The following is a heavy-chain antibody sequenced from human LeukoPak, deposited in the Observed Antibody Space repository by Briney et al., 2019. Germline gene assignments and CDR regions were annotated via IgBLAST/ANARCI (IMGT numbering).Heavy chain of an antibody. CDR3: AKVLNYYGSGYFDY. J-gene: IGHJ4*02. CDR2: ISGSGGST. CDR1: GFIFSSYS. D-gene: IGHD3-10*01. Sequence: GGSLRLSCVTSGFIFSSYSMNWVRQAPGKGLEWVSAISGSGGSTHYADSVKGRFTISRDNSKNTLYLQMNSLRAEDTAVYYCAKVLNYYGSGYFDYWGQGTLVTVSS. V-gene: IGHV3-23*01.